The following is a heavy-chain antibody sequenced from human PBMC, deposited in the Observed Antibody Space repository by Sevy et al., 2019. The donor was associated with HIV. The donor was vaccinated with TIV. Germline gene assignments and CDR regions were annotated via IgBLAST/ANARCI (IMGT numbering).Heavy chain of an antibody. J-gene: IGHJ4*02. Sequence: GGSLRLSCAASGFTFSDYYMSWIRQAPGKGLEWVSYISSSGSTIYYADSVKGRFTISRDNAKNSLYMQMNSLRAEETAVYYCARAWGYCSGGSCYGYWGQGTLVTVSS. CDR2: ISSSGSTI. CDR1: GFTFSDYY. D-gene: IGHD2-15*01. CDR3: ARAWGYCSGGSCYGY. V-gene: IGHV3-11*01.